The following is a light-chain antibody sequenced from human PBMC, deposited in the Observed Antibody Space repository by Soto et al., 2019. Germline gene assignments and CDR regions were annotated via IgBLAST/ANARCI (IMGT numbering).Light chain of an antibody. CDR1: NNYVGNYNL. CDR3: CAYAGANTNVL. V-gene: IGLV2-23*01. Sequence: QSALTQSASVSGSPGESITISCTAPNNYVGNYNLVSWYQHLPGKAPKLLLYEATRRPSGVSTRFSASKSGNTASLTSSGLQAEDEGHYYCCAYAGANTNVLFGGGTKLTVL. CDR2: EAT. J-gene: IGLJ2*01.